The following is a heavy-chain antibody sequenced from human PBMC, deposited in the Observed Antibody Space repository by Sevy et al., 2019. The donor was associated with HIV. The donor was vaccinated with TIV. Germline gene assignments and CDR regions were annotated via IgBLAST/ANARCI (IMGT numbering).Heavy chain of an antibody. CDR2: ISGSGGRT. V-gene: IGHV3-23*01. Sequence: GGSLRLSCAASGFTFSTYAMSWVRQAPGKGLEWVSGISGSGGRTYYADFVKGRFTISRDNSKNTLYLQMNSLRTEDMAVYYCAKVVDYSNYDFDYWGQGTQVTVSS. CDR1: GFTFSTYA. CDR3: AKVVDYSNYDFDY. D-gene: IGHD4-4*01. J-gene: IGHJ4*02.